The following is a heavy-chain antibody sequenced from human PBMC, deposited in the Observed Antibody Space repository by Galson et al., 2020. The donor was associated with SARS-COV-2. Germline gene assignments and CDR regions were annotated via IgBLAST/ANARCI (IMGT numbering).Heavy chain of an antibody. CDR3: AMSKDPNTVFGVVIIQTQFDY. V-gene: IGHV5-10-1*01. Sequence: HGESLKISCKGSGYSFTSYWISWVRQMPGKGLEWMGRIDPSDSYTNYSPSFQGHVTISADKSISTAYLQWSSLKASDTAMYYCAMSKDPNTVFGVVIIQTQFDYWGQGTLVTVSS. J-gene: IGHJ4*02. CDR2: IDPSDSYT. CDR1: GYSFTSYW. D-gene: IGHD3-3*01.